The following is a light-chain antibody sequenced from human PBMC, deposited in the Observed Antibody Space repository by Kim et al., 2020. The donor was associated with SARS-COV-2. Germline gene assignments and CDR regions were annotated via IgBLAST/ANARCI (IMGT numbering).Light chain of an antibody. CDR1: QNIDNW. J-gene: IGKJ1*01. V-gene: IGKV1-5*03. CDR2: KAS. CDR3: QHDNTQWT. Sequence: DIQMTQSPSTLSASVGDRVTITCRASQNIDNWLAWYQQKPGKAPKLLIYKASRLHSGVPSRFSGSGSGTEFTLTISSLQPDDFGIYFYQHDNTQWTFGLGTKVDIK.